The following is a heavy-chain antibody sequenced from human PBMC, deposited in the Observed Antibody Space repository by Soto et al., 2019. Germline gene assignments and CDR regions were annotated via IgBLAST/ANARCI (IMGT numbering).Heavy chain of an antibody. V-gene: IGHV1-2*02. CDR1: GYTFTGYY. D-gene: IGHD3-3*01. CDR3: ARDRNFWIGYYAPPYYYHHRGV. CDR2: INPTSGGT. Sequence: ASVKVSCKAPGYTFTGYYMHWVRQAPRQGLEWMGWINPTSGGTNYAQKFQGTVTMTRDTSISTAFMELSRLRSDDTAVYYCARDRNFWIGYYAPPYYYHHRGVWLRVTTGTV. J-gene: IGHJ6*01.